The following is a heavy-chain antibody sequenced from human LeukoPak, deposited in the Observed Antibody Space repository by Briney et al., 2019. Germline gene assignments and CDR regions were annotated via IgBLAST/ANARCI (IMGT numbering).Heavy chain of an antibody. CDR2: ISGSGGST. Sequence: GGSLRLSCAASGFTFSSYAMSWVRQAPGKGLEWVSDISGSGGSTYYADSVKGRFTISRDNSKNTLYLQMNSLRAEDTAVYYCARGMKYSTGWYYMDVWGKGTTVTISS. J-gene: IGHJ6*03. D-gene: IGHD6-19*01. CDR3: ARGMKYSTGWYYMDV. CDR1: GFTFSSYA. V-gene: IGHV3-23*01.